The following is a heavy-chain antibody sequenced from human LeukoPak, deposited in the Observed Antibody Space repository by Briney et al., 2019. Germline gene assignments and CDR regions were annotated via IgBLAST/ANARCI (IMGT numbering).Heavy chain of an antibody. Sequence: GSLRPPCAASGFTFSSYAMHWGRQAPGKGLPGVAVISYDGNTIHYADSVKGRFIISRDTSKNTLYLQMNSLRAEDTAVYYCARSGGLQKFDYWGQGTLVTVSS. CDR3: ARSGGLQKFDY. CDR1: GFTFSSYA. CDR2: ISYDGNTI. J-gene: IGHJ4*02. D-gene: IGHD4-11*01. V-gene: IGHV3-30-3*01.